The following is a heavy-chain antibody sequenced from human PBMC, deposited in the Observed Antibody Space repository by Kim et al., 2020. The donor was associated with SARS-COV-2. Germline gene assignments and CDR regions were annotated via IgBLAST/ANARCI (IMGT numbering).Heavy chain of an antibody. V-gene: IGHV3-33*05. D-gene: IGHD6-13*01. J-gene: IGHJ4*02. CDR2: ISYDGSNK. Sequence: GGSLRLSCAASGFTFSSYGMHWVRQAPGKGLEWVAVISYDGSNKYYADSVKGRFTISRDNSKNTLYLQMNSLRAEDTAVYYCAVDSAATDYWGQGTLVTVSS. CDR1: GFTFSSYG. CDR3: AVDSAATDY.